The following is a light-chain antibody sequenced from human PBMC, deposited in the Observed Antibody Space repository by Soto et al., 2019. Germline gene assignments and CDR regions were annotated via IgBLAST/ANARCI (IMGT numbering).Light chain of an antibody. Sequence: EIVLTQSPGTLSLSPGERATLSCRASQNVGSRYLAWYQQKPGQAPRLLIYGTSNRATGIPDRFSGSGSGTDFSLTISSLEPVDLAVYYCQQYGSSPRTFGQGTKVEIK. CDR2: GTS. J-gene: IGKJ1*01. CDR3: QQYGSSPRT. CDR1: QNVGSRY. V-gene: IGKV3-20*01.